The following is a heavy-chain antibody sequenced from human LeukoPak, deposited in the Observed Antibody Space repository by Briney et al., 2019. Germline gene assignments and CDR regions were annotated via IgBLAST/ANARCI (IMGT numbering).Heavy chain of an antibody. D-gene: IGHD6-13*01. V-gene: IGHV3-23*01. Sequence: GGSLRLSCAASGFTLSSYAMNWVRQAPGKGLEWVSTILSGGSTYYADSVKGRFTISRDTSKNTLYLQMNSLRPEDTAVYYCAKDMVAAANWFDPWGQGTLVTVSS. J-gene: IGHJ5*02. CDR2: ILSGGST. CDR3: AKDMVAAANWFDP. CDR1: GFTLSSYA.